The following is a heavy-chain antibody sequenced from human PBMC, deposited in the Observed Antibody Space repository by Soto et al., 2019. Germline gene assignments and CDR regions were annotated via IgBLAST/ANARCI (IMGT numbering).Heavy chain of an antibody. CDR3: ATSYGSGYRAFDS. D-gene: IGHD3-10*01. V-gene: IGHV1-69*02. J-gene: IGHJ4*02. CDR2: INPILSMS. CDR1: GDTFNFYS. Sequence: QVQLVQSGADVQRPGSSVRVSCKASGDTFNFYSINWVRQAPGLGLQWMGRINPILSMSNYAPRFQGRVTMTAAQSTSTAYMGLSSLRSEDTAMYYCATSYGSGYRAFDSWGQGALVTVSS.